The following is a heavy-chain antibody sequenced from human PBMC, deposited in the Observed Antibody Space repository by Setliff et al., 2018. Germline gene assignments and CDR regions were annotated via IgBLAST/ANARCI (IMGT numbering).Heavy chain of an antibody. CDR3: ARDEGSS. CDR2: IDHSGST. CDR1: GYSISSGYY. D-gene: IGHD1-26*01. J-gene: IGHJ5*02. V-gene: IGHV4-38-2*02. Sequence: PSETLSLTCSVSGYSISSGYYWGWIRQPPGKGLEWIGSIDHSGSTYYNPSLKSRVTISVDTSKNEFSLKVSSVTAADTAVYYCARDEGSSWGQGTLVTVSS.